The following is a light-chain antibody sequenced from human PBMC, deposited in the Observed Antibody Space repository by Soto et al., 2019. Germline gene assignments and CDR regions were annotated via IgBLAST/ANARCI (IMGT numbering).Light chain of an antibody. J-gene: IGKJ1*01. Sequence: EIVLTQSPGTLSLSPGKRATLSCSASQRVSSSYLAWYQQKPGQAPRLLIYGASSRATGIPDRFSGSVSGTDFTLTISRLDPEDFAVYYCQQYVSSQTFGQGTKVEIQ. CDR1: QRVSSSY. CDR3: QQYVSSQT. V-gene: IGKV3-20*01. CDR2: GAS.